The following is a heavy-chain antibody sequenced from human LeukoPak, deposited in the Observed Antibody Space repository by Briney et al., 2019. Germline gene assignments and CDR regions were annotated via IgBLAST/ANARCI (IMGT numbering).Heavy chain of an antibody. CDR1: GFTFSRYW. V-gene: IGHV3-7*01. CDR3: ARGGTFDI. Sequence: GESLRLSCVASGFTFSRYWMTWFRQAPGKGLEWVANMKQDGSQKNYVDSVKGRFTISRDNARKSLFLQMNSLRGEDTAVYYCARGGTFDIWGQGTRVTVSS. J-gene: IGHJ3*02. CDR2: MKQDGSQK.